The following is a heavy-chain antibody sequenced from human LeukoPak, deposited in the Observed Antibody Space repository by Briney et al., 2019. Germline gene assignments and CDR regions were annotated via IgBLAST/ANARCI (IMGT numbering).Heavy chain of an antibody. CDR2: IRYDGSNK. CDR1: GFTFSSYG. V-gene: IGHV3-30*02. J-gene: IGHJ4*02. Sequence: GGSLRLSCAASGFTFSSYGMHWVRQAPGKGLEWVAFIRYDGSNKYYADSVKGRFTISRDNSKNTLYLQMNSLRAEDTAVYYCAGRSSTSWSSFDYRGQGTLVTVSS. D-gene: IGHD2-2*01. CDR3: AGRSSTSWSSFDY.